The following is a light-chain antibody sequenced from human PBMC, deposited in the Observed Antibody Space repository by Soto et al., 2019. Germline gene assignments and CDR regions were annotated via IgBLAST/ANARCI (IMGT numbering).Light chain of an antibody. J-gene: IGKJ1*01. CDR3: QQYGSSRT. V-gene: IGKV3-20*01. Sequence: EIVLTQSPGTLSLSPGERATLSCRASKSVTSDYLAWYRQKPGQAPRLLIYAISTRATGIPDRFSGSGSGTDFTLTISRLEPEDFAVYYCQQYGSSRTFGQGTKVEIK. CDR1: KSVTSDY. CDR2: AIS.